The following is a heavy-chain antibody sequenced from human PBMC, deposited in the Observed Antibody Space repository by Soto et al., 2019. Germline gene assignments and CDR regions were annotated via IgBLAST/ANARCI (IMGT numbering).Heavy chain of an antibody. Sequence: SETLSLTCTVSGGSVSSDYWSWFRQPPGTGLVWVGNIYHSGSTNYKHSLKSRVTISVDTSKNQFSLKLSSVTAADTAVYYCAINRRGYSGYDFNYIWGSYRYGSRAFDIWRQGTMVTVSS. V-gene: IGHV4-4*08. CDR1: GGSVSSDY. D-gene: IGHD3-16*02. CDR2: IYHSGST. J-gene: IGHJ3*02. CDR3: AINRRGYSGYDFNYIWGSYRYGSRAFDI.